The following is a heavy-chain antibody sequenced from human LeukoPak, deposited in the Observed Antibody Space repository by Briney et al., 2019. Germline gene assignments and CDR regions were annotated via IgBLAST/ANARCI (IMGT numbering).Heavy chain of an antibody. V-gene: IGHV3-9*01. Sequence: GGSLRLCCAASGFTFDDYAMHWVRQAPGKGLEWVPSINWNRGTKGYADFVKGRFTISGDNAKNCLYMQMNSLSSEDTALYCCAKEDRRGRHSDYWVQATHVTDPS. CDR2: INWNRGTK. D-gene: IGHD3-16*01. J-gene: IGHJ4*02. CDR1: GFTFDDYA. CDR3: AKEDRRGRHSDY.